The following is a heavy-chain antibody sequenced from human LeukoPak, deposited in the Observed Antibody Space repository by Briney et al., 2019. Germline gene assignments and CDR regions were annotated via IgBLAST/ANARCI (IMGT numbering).Heavy chain of an antibody. J-gene: IGHJ3*02. Sequence: SVKLSCKASGGTFSSYAISWVRQAPGQGLEWMGRIIPIFGSANYAQKFQGRVTITTDESTSTAYMELSSLRSEDTAVYYCARANRDGYKRGAFDIWGQGTMVTVSS. CDR1: GGTFSSYA. D-gene: IGHD5-24*01. CDR2: IIPIFGSA. V-gene: IGHV1-69*05. CDR3: ARANRDGYKRGAFDI.